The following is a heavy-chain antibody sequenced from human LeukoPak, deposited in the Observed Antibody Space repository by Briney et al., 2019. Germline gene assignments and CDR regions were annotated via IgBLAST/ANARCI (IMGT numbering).Heavy chain of an antibody. CDR1: GFTFSNAW. D-gene: IGHD2-2*01. Sequence: GGSLRLSCAASGFTFSNAWMSWVRQAPGKGLEGVGRIKSKTDGGTTDYAAPVKGRFTISRDDSKNTLYLQMNSLKTEDTAVYYCTTGYCSSTSCFDAFDIWGQGTMVTVSS. CDR2: IKSKTDGGTT. V-gene: IGHV3-15*01. J-gene: IGHJ3*02. CDR3: TTGYCSSTSCFDAFDI.